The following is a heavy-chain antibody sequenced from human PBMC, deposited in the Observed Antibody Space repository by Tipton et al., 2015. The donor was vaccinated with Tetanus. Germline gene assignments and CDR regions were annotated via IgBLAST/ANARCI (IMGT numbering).Heavy chain of an antibody. D-gene: IGHD6-6*01. V-gene: IGHV3-74*01. CDR1: GFTSRTYW. Sequence: SLRLSCAASGFTSRTYWMNWIRQAPGKGLAWVSRIRSDGSNTIYADSVKGRFTISRDTAKNTLYLQMNSLRADDTAVYFCAKSEARLGTSSSLDWGQGTLVTVSS. CDR3: AKSEARLGTSSSLD. J-gene: IGHJ4*02. CDR2: IRSDGSNT.